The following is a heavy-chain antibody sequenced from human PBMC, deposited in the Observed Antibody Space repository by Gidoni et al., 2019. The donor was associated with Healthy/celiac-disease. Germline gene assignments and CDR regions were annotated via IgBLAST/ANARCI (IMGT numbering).Heavy chain of an antibody. CDR2: ISGSGGST. Sequence: EVQLLESGGGLVQPGGSLRLSCAASGFTFSSYAMSWVRPAPGKGLEWVSAISGSGGSTYYADSVKGRFTISRDNSKNTLYLQMNSLRAEDTAVYYCAKVGEISSSGWYTPYYFDYWGQGTLVTVSS. D-gene: IGHD6-19*01. CDR1: GFTFSSYA. CDR3: AKVGEISSSGWYTPYYFDY. J-gene: IGHJ4*02. V-gene: IGHV3-23*01.